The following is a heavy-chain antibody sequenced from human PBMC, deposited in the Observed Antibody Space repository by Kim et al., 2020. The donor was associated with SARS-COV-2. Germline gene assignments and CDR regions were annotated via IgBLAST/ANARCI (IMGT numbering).Heavy chain of an antibody. J-gene: IGHJ6*02. CDR3: ARGRDRLPGYGMDV. Sequence: SETLSLTCAVYGGSFSGYYWSWIRQPPGKGLEWIGEINHSGSTNYNPSLKSRVTISVDTSKNQFSLKLSSVTAADTAVYYCARGRDRLPGYGMDVWGQGTTVTVSS. CDR2: INHSGST. V-gene: IGHV4-34*01. CDR1: GGSFSGYY.